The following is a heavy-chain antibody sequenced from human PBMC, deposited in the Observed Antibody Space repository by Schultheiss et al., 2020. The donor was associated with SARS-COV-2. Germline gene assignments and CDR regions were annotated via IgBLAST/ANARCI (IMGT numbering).Heavy chain of an antibody. Sequence: ASVKVSCKASGYTFTSYGISWVRQAPGQGLEWMGWIRAYNGNTNYAQKLQGRVTMTTDTSTSTAYMELRSLRSDDTAVYYCAREHPVAGSFDYWGQGTLVTVSS. CDR2: IRAYNGNT. D-gene: IGHD6-19*01. CDR3: AREHPVAGSFDY. V-gene: IGHV1-18*01. J-gene: IGHJ4*02. CDR1: GYTFTSYG.